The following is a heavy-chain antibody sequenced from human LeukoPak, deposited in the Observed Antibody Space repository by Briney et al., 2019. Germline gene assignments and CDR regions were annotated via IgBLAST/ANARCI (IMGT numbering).Heavy chain of an antibody. CDR2: INRGSSTI. Sequence: GGSLSLPYVVCGFTFNNSGMHWVRQAPGKGLEWVSYINRGSSTIYYADSVKGRFTISRDYAKNSLYLQMNSLRDEDTAVYYCARECLMVGVDDGFDTWGEGAMVTVSS. D-gene: IGHD4/OR15-4a*01. J-gene: IGHJ3*02. CDR1: GFTFNNSG. V-gene: IGHV3-48*02. CDR3: ARECLMVGVDDGFDT.